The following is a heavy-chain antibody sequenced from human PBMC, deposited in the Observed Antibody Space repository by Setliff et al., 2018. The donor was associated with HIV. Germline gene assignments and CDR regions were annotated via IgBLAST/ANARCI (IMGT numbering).Heavy chain of an antibody. Sequence: GESLKISCEASGYSFTSYWIGWVRQLPGKGLEWMGIIYPGDSEIGYSPSFQGQVTISADKSISTAYLQWSSLKASDTAMYYCARNTAAGYFQDWGQGTLVTVSS. CDR3: ARNTAAGYFQD. CDR2: IYPGDSEI. D-gene: IGHD3-9*01. V-gene: IGHV5-51*01. J-gene: IGHJ1*01. CDR1: GYSFTSYW.